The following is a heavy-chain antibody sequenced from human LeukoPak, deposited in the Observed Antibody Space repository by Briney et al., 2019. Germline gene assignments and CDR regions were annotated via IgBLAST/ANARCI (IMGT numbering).Heavy chain of an antibody. CDR1: GFTFRNSW. CDR2: MYSDGTTT. D-gene: IGHD5-24*01. V-gene: IGHV3-74*01. Sequence: VGSLRLSCAASGFTFRNSWMNWVRQAPGKGLVWVSRMYSDGTTTTYADSVKGRFIISRDNAKNTLYLQMNSLRAEDTAVYYCVKRDGYKPWDYNGMDVWGQGTTVTVS. CDR3: VKRDGYKPWDYNGMDV. J-gene: IGHJ6*02.